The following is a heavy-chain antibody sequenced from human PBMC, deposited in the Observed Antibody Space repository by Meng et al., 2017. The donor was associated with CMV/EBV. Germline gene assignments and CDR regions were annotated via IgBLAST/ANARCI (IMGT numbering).Heavy chain of an antibody. CDR1: GFTFSSYS. J-gene: IGHJ4*02. D-gene: IGHD6-13*01. CDR2: MSSSSSYI. Sequence: GGSLRLSCAASGFTFSSYSMNWVRQAPGKGLEWVSSMSSSSSYIYYADSVKGRFTISRDNAKNSLYLQMNSLRAEDTAVYYCASYHHSSSQWYFDYGGQGTLVTVSS. V-gene: IGHV3-21*01. CDR3: ASYHHSSSQWYFDY.